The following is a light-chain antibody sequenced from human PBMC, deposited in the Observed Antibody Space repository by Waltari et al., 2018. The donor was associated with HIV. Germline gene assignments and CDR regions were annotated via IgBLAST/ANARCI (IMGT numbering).Light chain of an antibody. Sequence: SYQLTQPPSVSVSPGQTARVTCSGDVLAREYTSWYQQKAGQVPVLLIYKDSERPSGIPERFSGSSSGTTVTFAIFGVQPEDEADYYCQSSDTNGTYVFGSGTKVTVL. J-gene: IGLJ1*01. CDR2: KDS. V-gene: IGLV3-25*03. CDR3: QSSDTNGTYV. CDR1: VLAREY.